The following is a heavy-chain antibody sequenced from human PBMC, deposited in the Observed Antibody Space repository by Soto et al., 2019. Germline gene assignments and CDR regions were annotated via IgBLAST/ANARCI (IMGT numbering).Heavy chain of an antibody. CDR1: GFSLSTSGVG. CDR3: IQSRCGGDCLQSYASHYYYGMDV. D-gene: IGHD2-21*02. Sequence: QITLKESGPTLVKPTQTLTLTCTFSGFSLSTSGVGVGWIRQPPGKALEWLALIYWDDDKRYSPSLRSRLTTSKDTSKNQVVLTMTNMAPVDTATYYCIQSRCGGDCLQSYASHYYYGMDVWGQGTTVTVAS. CDR2: IYWDDDK. J-gene: IGHJ6*02. V-gene: IGHV2-5*02.